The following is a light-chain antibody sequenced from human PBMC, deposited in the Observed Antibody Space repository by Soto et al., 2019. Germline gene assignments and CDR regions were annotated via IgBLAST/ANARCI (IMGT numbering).Light chain of an antibody. J-gene: IGLJ1*01. V-gene: IGLV2-14*03. CDR3: TSYRRGPLYA. CDR2: DVN. CDR1: LSDYRDSTY. Sequence: SAPNEPASVPGAPGQSLPVSITRILSDYRDSTYFSWYQQHPFKSPRLIISDVNDRLSGVSPRFSGAKSGNTASLIISGLQPEDEALYFCTSYRRGPLYAFGNGTKVNVL.